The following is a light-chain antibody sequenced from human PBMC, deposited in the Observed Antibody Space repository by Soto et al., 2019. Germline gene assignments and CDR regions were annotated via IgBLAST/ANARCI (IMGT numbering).Light chain of an antibody. CDR3: SSYAGRETGV. J-gene: IGLJ1*01. CDR1: SNDIGAYNY. V-gene: IGLV2-8*01. Sequence: QSVLTQPPSASGSHGQSVTISCTGTSNDIGAYNYVSWYQQHPGKAPKLLIYEVFRRPSGVPDRFSGSRSGNTASLTVSGLQPEDEADYFCSSYAGRETGVFGTGTKVTVL. CDR2: EVF.